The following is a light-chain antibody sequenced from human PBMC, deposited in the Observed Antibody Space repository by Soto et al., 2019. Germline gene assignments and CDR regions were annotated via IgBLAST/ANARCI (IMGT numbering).Light chain of an antibody. CDR1: QSVSSSY. J-gene: IGKJ3*01. V-gene: IGKV3-20*01. Sequence: EIVLTQSPGTLSLSPGERATLSCRASQSVSSSYLAWYQQKPGQAPRLLIYGASSRATGIPDRFSGSGSGTDFTLTISRLEPEDFAVYYCQQYGSSPSRFGPGTKVDIK. CDR3: QQYGSSPSR. CDR2: GAS.